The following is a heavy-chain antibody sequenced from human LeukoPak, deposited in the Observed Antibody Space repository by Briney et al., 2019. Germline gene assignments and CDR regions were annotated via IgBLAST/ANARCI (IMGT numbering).Heavy chain of an antibody. CDR1: GFTFNTYP. V-gene: IGHV3-64*01. CDR3: AGVTPLMGGYDH. D-gene: IGHD5-12*01. J-gene: IGHJ4*02. Sequence: GGSLRLSCAASGFTFNTYPMHWVRQAPGKGLEYVSAISSNGDTTYYANSVKDRFTISRDNSKNTLYLQMGSLRAEDTAVYYCAGVTPLMGGYDHWGLGTLVTVSS. CDR2: ISSNGDTT.